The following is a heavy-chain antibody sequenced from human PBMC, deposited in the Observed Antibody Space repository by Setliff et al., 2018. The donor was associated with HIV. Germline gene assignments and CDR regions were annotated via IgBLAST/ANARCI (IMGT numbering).Heavy chain of an antibody. J-gene: IGHJ4*02. CDR2: INNDSGTI. D-gene: IGHD4-4*01. V-gene: IGHV3-48*04. CDR1: GFTFSTYG. CDR3: ARDTELAYVDY. Sequence: GGSLRLSCAASGFTFSTYGLNWVRQAPGKGLEWISYINNDSGTIYYADSVRGRFTISRDNARDSLYLQMNSLRAEDTAVYYCARDTELAYVDYWGQGTLVTVSS.